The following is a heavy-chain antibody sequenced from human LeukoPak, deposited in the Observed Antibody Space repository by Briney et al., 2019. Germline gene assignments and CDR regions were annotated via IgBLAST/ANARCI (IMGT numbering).Heavy chain of an antibody. CDR3: ARWARADSDY. J-gene: IGHJ4*02. Sequence: GGSLRLSCAASGFTVSSNYMSWVRQAPGKGLEWVSVIYSGGSTYYADSVKGRFTISRDNSKNTLYLQMNSLRVEDTAVYYCARWARADSDYWGQGTLVTVSS. CDR2: IYSGGST. CDR1: GFTVSSNY. D-gene: IGHD3-10*01. V-gene: IGHV3-66*01.